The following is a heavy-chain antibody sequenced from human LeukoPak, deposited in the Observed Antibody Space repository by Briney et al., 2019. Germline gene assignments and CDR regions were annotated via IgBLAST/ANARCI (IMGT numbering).Heavy chain of an antibody. J-gene: IGHJ6*04. V-gene: IGHV3-7*03. CDR3: AGGSSMEV. CDR2: IKKDGSGI. D-gene: IGHD1-26*01. CDR1: GFPFSNSW. Sequence: PGGSLRLFCAVSGFPFSNSWVYWVRQAPGKGLEGVANIKKDGSGIFYVDSVKGRFIISRDNARNSLYLQMNSLRVGDTAVYFCAGGSSMEVWGKGTAVTVSS.